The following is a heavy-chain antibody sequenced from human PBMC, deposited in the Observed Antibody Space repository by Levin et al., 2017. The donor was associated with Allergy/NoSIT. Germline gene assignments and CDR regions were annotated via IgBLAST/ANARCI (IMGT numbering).Heavy chain of an antibody. CDR2: ISGSGGST. Sequence: GGSLRLSCAASGFTFSSYAMSWVRQAPGKGLEWVSAISGSGGSTYYTDSVKGRFTISRDNSKNTLYLQMNSLRAEDTAVYYCAKVLHDSSDYRAFDIWGQGTMVTVSS. CDR1: GFTFSSYA. J-gene: IGHJ3*02. V-gene: IGHV3-23*01. CDR3: AKVLHDSSDYRAFDI. D-gene: IGHD3-22*01.